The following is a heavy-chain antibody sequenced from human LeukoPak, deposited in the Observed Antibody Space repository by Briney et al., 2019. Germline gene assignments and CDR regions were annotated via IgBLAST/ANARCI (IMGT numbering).Heavy chain of an antibody. CDR3: ARSSEKLGNIDC. D-gene: IGHD3-22*01. V-gene: IGHV4-39*01. CDR2: IYYSGNT. J-gene: IGHJ4*02. Sequence: SETLSLTCTVSGGSISSSSYYWGWIRQPPGKGLEWIGSIYYSGNTYYNPSLKSRVTISVDTSKNQFSLKLSSVTAADTAVYYCARSSEKLGNIDCWGQGTLVTVSS. CDR1: GGSISSSSYY.